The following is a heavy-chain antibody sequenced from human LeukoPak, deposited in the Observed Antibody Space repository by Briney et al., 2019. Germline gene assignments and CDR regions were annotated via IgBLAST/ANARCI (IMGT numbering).Heavy chain of an antibody. Sequence: GGSLRLSCAASGFTFSSYAMSWVRQAPGKGLEWVSAISGSGGTTYYADSVKGRFTIFRDNSMNTLYLQMDSLRAEDTAVYYCAKDNSGSYSPSKFDHWGQGTLVTVSS. J-gene: IGHJ4*02. CDR1: GFTFSSYA. CDR3: AKDNSGSYSPSKFDH. CDR2: ISGSGGTT. D-gene: IGHD3-10*01. V-gene: IGHV3-23*01.